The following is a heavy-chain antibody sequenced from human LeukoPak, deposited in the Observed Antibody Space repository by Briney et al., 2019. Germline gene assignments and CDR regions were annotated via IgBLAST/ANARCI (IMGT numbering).Heavy chain of an antibody. D-gene: IGHD6-13*01. V-gene: IGHV1-18*01. CDR1: GYTFTSYG. Sequence: ASVKVSCKASGYTFTSYGISWVRQAPGQGLEWMGWISAYNGNTHYAQKLQGRVTMTTDTSTSTVYMELRSLRAEDTAVYYCARGSSWYLSHFDYWGQGTLVTVSS. J-gene: IGHJ4*02. CDR3: ARGSSWYLSHFDY. CDR2: ISAYNGNT.